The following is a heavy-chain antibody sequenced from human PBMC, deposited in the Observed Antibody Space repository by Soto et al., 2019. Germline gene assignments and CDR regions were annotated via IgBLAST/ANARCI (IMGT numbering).Heavy chain of an antibody. Sequence: EVQLLESGGGLVQPGGSLRLSCAASGFTFSSYAMSWVRQAPGKGLEWVSAISGSGGSTYYADSVKGRFTISRDNSKNTLYLQMNSLRAEDTAVYYCAKASERNLYSSGWYLFDYWGQGTLVTVSS. CDR1: GFTFSSYA. CDR2: ISGSGGST. CDR3: AKASERNLYSSGWYLFDY. J-gene: IGHJ4*02. D-gene: IGHD6-19*01. V-gene: IGHV3-23*01.